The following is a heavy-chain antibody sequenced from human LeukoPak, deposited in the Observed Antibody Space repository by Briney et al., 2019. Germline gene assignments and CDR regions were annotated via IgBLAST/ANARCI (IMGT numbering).Heavy chain of an antibody. Sequence: PSETLSLTCAVYGGSFSGYYWSWIRQPPGKGLEWIGEINHSGSTNYNPSLKSRVTISVDTSKNQFSLKLSSVTAADTAVYYCARSEPLPGIAAAVDYWGQGTLVTVSS. V-gene: IGHV4-34*01. CDR2: INHSGST. D-gene: IGHD6-13*01. CDR1: GGSFSGYY. J-gene: IGHJ4*02. CDR3: ARSEPLPGIAAAVDY.